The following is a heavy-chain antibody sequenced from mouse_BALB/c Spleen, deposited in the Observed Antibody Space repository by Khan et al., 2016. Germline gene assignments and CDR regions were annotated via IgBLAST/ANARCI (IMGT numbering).Heavy chain of an antibody. V-gene: IGHV14-3*02. CDR1: GFNIKDTY. CDR2: IDPANGNT. J-gene: IGHJ3*01. Sequence: VQLKQSGAELVKPGASVKLSCTASGFNIKDTYMHWVKQRPEQGLEWIGRIDPANGNTKYDPNFQGKATITADTSSNTAYLQLSSLTSEDTAVDYWARSPYDYDVGFAYWGQGTLVTVAA. D-gene: IGHD2-4*01. CDR3: ARSPYDYDVGFAY.